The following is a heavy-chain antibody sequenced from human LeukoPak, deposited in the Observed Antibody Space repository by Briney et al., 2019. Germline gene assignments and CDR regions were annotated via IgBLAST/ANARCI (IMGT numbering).Heavy chain of an antibody. CDR3: ARDRRVVAAKLVSDY. J-gene: IGHJ4*02. D-gene: IGHD2-15*01. CDR1: GYTFSTYG. V-gene: IGHV1-18*01. Sequence: ASVKVSCKASGYTFSTYGISWVRQAPGQGLEWMGWISAYNGNTNYAQKLQGRVTMTTDTSTSTAYMELRSLRSDDTAVYYCARDRRVVAAKLVSDYWGQGTLVTVSS. CDR2: ISAYNGNT.